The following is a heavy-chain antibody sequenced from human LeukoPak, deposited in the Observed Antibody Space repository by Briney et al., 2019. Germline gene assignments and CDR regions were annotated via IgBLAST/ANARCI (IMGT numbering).Heavy chain of an antibody. Sequence: SETLSLTCTVSGGSISSYYWSWIRQPPGKGLEWIGYIYYSGSTNYNPSLKSRVTVSVDTSKNQFSLKLSSVTAADTAVYYCASSIRGVNWFDPWGQGTLVTVSS. CDR3: ASSIRGVNWFDP. J-gene: IGHJ5*02. CDR2: IYYSGST. D-gene: IGHD3-10*01. CDR1: GGSISSYY. V-gene: IGHV4-59*01.